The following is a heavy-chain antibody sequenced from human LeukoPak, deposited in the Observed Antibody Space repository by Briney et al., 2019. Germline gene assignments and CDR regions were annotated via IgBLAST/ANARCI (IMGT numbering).Heavy chain of an antibody. CDR1: GGSISSGGYY. D-gene: IGHD1-1*01. J-gene: IGHJ4*02. CDR2: IYYSGST. CDR3: ARGGWNDVTFDY. Sequence: TLSLTCTVSGGSISSGGYYWSWIRQHPGKGLEWIGYIYYSGSTYYNPSLKSRVTISVDTSKNQFSLKLSSVTAADTAVYYCARGGWNDVTFDYWGQGTLVTVSS. V-gene: IGHV4-31*03.